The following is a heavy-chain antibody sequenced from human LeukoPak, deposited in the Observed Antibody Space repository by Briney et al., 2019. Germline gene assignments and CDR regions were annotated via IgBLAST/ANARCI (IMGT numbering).Heavy chain of an antibody. V-gene: IGHV4-34*01. CDR1: GGSFSGYY. J-gene: IGHJ4*02. CDR3: ARTSSGWYIRTSDY. D-gene: IGHD6-19*01. Sequence: SETLSLTCAVYGGSFSGYYWSWIRQPPGKGLEWIGEINHSGSTNYNPSLKSRVTISVDTSMNQFSLKLSSVTAADTAVYYCARTSSGWYIRTSDYWGQGTLVTVSS. CDR2: INHSGST.